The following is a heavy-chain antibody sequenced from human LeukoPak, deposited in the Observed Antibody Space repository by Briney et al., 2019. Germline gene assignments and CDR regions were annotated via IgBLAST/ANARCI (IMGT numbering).Heavy chain of an antibody. Sequence: SETLSLTCTVSGGSISTSSCYWGWIRQPPGKGLEWIGSMYYSGSTYYNPSLKSRVTISVDTSKNQFSLKLSSVTAADTALYYCASNEWSGYYFDYWGQGTLVTVSS. V-gene: IGHV4-39*01. D-gene: IGHD3-3*01. J-gene: IGHJ4*02. CDR1: GGSISTSSCY. CDR3: ASNEWSGYYFDY. CDR2: MYYSGST.